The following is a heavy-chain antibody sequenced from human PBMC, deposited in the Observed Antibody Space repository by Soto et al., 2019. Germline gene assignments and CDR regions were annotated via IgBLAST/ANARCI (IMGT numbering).Heavy chain of an antibody. CDR2: IGSRSATI. V-gene: IGHV3-48*02. CDR3: ARVGHYDSSGYYYGHWFDP. D-gene: IGHD3-22*01. J-gene: IGHJ5*02. CDR1: GFAFSSYG. Sequence: GGSLRLSCAASGFAFSSYGMNWVRQAPGKGLEWVSYIGSRSATIYYADSVKGRFTISRDNAKNSLFLQMNSLRDEDTAVYYCARVGHYDSSGYYYGHWFDPWGQGTLVTVS.